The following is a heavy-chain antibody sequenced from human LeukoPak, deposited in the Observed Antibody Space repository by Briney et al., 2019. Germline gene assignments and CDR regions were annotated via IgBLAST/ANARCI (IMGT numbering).Heavy chain of an antibody. CDR1: GVSFSGYY. V-gene: IGHV4-34*01. D-gene: IGHD1-26*01. Sequence: SETLSLTCAVYGVSFSGYYWSWIRQPPGKGLEWIGEINHSGSTNYNPSLKSRVTISVDTSKNQFSLKLSSVTAADTAVYYCARGGWELPNDDYWGQGTLVTVSS. CDR3: ARGGWELPNDDY. J-gene: IGHJ4*02. CDR2: INHSGST.